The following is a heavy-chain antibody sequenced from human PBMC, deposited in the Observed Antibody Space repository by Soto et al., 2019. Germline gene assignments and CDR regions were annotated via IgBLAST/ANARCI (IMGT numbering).Heavy chain of an antibody. CDR2: INHSGIT. Sequence: QVQLQQWGAGLLKPSETLSLTCAVYGGSFSGYFWSWIRQPPGKGLEWIAEINHSGITNYNPSLKSRITISIDAAKTQFSLKLSSVTAADTAVFYCARGTREGWYFDLWGRGTLVTVSS. V-gene: IGHV4-34*01. J-gene: IGHJ2*01. CDR3: ARGTREGWYFDL. CDR1: GGSFSGYF.